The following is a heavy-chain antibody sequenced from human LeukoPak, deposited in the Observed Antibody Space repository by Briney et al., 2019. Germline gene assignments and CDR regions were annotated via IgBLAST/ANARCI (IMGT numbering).Heavy chain of an antibody. V-gene: IGHV4-39*07. J-gene: IGHJ4*02. D-gene: IGHD6-13*01. CDR2: IYNDGSI. CDR1: GGSISSSSYF. CDR3: ARDRQQLVRGDHFDY. Sequence: PSETLSLTCTVSGGSISSSSYFWVWIRQPPGKRLEWIGSIYNDGSIYNNPSLKSRVTISVDTSKNQFSLEVSSVTAADTAVYYCARDRQQLVRGDHFDYWGQGTLVTVSS.